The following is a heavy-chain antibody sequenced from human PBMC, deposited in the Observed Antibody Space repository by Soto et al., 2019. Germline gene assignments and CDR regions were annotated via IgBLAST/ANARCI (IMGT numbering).Heavy chain of an antibody. CDR3: AQDTYYHDTSGYYTFDY. J-gene: IGHJ4*02. CDR1: GFTFSSYG. V-gene: IGHV3-30*18. CDR2: ISYDGSNK. Sequence: GGSLRLSCAASGFTFSSYGMHWVRQAPGKGLEWVAVISYDGSNKYYVDSVKGRFTISRDNSKNTLDLQMNSLRVEDTAVFYCAQDTYYHDTSGYYTFDYWGQGALVTVSS. D-gene: IGHD3-22*01.